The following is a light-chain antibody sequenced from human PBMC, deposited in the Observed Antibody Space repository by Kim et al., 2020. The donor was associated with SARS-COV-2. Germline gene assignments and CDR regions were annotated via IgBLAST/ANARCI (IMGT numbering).Light chain of an antibody. CDR1: SGHSNYA. V-gene: IGLV4-69*01. Sequence: QLVLTQSPSASASLGASVKLTCTLSSGHSNYAIAWHQQQPEKGPRFLMKVNSDGAYSKGDGIPDRFSGSSSGAERYLTISSLQSEDEADYYCQTWGDGFRVFGGGTQLTVL. CDR2: VNSDGAY. J-gene: IGLJ3*02. CDR3: QTWGDGFRV.